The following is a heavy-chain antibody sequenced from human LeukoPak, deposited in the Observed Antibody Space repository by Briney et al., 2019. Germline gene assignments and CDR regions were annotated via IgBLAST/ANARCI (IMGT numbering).Heavy chain of an antibody. CDR3: AREHSGYDS. CDR1: GYTLTELS. Sequence: GASVKVSCEVSGYTLTELSMHWVRQAPGQGLEWMGIINPSGGSTNYAQKFQGRVTMTRDTSTSTVYMELSSLRSEDTAVYYCAREHSGYDSWGQGTLVTVSS. V-gene: IGHV1-46*01. J-gene: IGHJ5*02. D-gene: IGHD5-12*01. CDR2: INPSGGST.